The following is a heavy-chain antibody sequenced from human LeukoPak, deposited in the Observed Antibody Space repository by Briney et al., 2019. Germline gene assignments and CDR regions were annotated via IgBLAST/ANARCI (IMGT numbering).Heavy chain of an antibody. J-gene: IGHJ6*02. D-gene: IGHD3-10*01. Sequence: ASVKVSCKASGYTFTRYDINWVRQATGQGLEWMGWMNPNSGNTGYAQKFQGRVTMTRNTSISTAYMELSSLRSEDTAVYYCARGNSLYYYGSGSYLGTSNYYGMDVWGQGTTVTVSS. CDR3: ARGNSLYYYGSGSYLGTSNYYGMDV. V-gene: IGHV1-8*01. CDR2: MNPNSGNT. CDR1: GYTFTRYD.